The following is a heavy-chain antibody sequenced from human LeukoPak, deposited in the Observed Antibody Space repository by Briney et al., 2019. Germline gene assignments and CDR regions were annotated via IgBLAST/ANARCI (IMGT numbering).Heavy chain of an antibody. J-gene: IGHJ4*02. CDR1: GFTFSNYG. CDR2: IWYDGSNK. CDR3: ARDRLEAVTDDDYFDY. V-gene: IGHV3-33*01. D-gene: IGHD2-21*02. Sequence: GGSLRLSCAASGFTFSNYGMHWVRQAPGKGPEWVALIWYDGSNKYYGDSVKGRFTVSRDNSKNTVYLQMNTLRAEDTGVYYCARDRLEAVTDDDYFDYWGQGTLVTVPS.